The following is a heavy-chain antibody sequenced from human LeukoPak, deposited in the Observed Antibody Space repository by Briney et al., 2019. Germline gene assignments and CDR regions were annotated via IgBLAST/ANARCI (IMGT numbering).Heavy chain of an antibody. Sequence: ASVKVSCKASGGTFSSYAISWMRQAPGQGLEWMGRIIPILGIANYAQKFQGRVTITADKTTSTAYMELSSLRSEDTAVYYCARDGYGDYGGGGDYWGQGTLVTVSS. CDR1: GGTFSSYA. D-gene: IGHD4-17*01. J-gene: IGHJ4*02. V-gene: IGHV1-69*04. CDR3: ARDGYGDYGGGGDY. CDR2: IIPILGIA.